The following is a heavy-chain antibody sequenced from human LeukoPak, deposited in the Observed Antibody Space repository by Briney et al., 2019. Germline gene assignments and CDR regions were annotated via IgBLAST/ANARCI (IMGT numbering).Heavy chain of an antibody. CDR3: ARDRYYYDSSGYYSAFDT. CDR2: IYYSGST. Sequence: ASETLSLTCTVSGGSISSYYWSWIRQPPGKGLEWIGYIYYSGSTNYNPSLKSRVTMSVDTSKNQFSLRLRSVTAADRAVYYCARDRYYYDSSGYYSAFDTWGQGTMVTVSS. V-gene: IGHV4-59*12. CDR1: GGSISSYY. J-gene: IGHJ3*02. D-gene: IGHD3-22*01.